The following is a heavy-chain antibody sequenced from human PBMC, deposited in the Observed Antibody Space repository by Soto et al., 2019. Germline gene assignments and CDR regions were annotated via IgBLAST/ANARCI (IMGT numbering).Heavy chain of an antibody. J-gene: IGHJ5*02. D-gene: IGHD6-25*01. V-gene: IGHV4-4*02. CDR1: W. Sequence: WWSWVRQPPGKGLEWIGEIYHSGSTNYNPSLKSRVTISVDKSKNQFSLKLSSVTAADTAVYYCALAGYSSGIDPWGQGTLVTVSS. CDR3: ALAGYSSGIDP. CDR2: IYHSGST.